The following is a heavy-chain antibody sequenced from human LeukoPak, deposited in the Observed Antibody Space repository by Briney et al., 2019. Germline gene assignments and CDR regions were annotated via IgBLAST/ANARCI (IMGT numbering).Heavy chain of an antibody. J-gene: IGHJ4*02. Sequence: GGSLRLSCAASGFTFSSFSMNWVRQAPGKGLEWVSSISSSSSYIYYADSVKGRFTISRDNAKNSLYLQMNSLRAEDTAVYYCARATFWSGYPIDYWGQGTLVTVSS. CDR2: ISSSSSYI. CDR1: GFTFSSFS. V-gene: IGHV3-21*01. CDR3: ARATFWSGYPIDY. D-gene: IGHD3-3*01.